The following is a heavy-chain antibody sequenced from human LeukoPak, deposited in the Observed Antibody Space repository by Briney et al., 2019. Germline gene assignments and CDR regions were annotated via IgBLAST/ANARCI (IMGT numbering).Heavy chain of an antibody. CDR2: LSASGSKT. CDR1: GFTFSIYA. V-gene: IGHV3-23*01. CDR3: ARDVHLGISGFDY. J-gene: IGHJ4*02. D-gene: IGHD1-1*01. Sequence: GGSLRLSCAASGFTFSIYAMSWVRQAPGKGLEWVSALSASGSKTYYADSVKGRITISRDNSKNTLYLQMNSLRAEDTAVYYCARDVHLGISGFDYWGQGTLVTVSS.